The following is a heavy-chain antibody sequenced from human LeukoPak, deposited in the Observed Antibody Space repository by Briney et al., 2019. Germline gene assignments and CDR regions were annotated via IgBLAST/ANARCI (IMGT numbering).Heavy chain of an antibody. Sequence: SETLSLTCTVSGGSISSGDYYWSWIRQPPGKGLEWIGYIYYSGSTYYNPSLKSRVTISVDTSKNQFSLKLSSVTAADTAVYYCALESYSNYAPHYHYYYGMDVWGQGTTVTVSS. CDR2: IYYSGST. D-gene: IGHD4-4*01. CDR1: GGSISSGDYY. J-gene: IGHJ6*02. CDR3: ALESYSNYAPHYHYYYGMDV. V-gene: IGHV4-30-4*01.